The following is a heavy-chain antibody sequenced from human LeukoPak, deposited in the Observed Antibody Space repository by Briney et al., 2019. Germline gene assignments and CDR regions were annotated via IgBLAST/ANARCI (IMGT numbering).Heavy chain of an antibody. Sequence: ASVKVSCKASGYTFTSYDMHWVRQAPGQGLEWMGIINPSGDSTSYAQKFQGRVTMTRDTSTSAVYMELSSLRSEDTAVYYCASVLYCGADCYSGRYFFDYWGQGTLVTVSS. CDR2: INPSGDST. V-gene: IGHV1-46*01. J-gene: IGHJ4*02. D-gene: IGHD2-21*02. CDR1: GYTFTSYD. CDR3: ASVLYCGADCYSGRYFFDY.